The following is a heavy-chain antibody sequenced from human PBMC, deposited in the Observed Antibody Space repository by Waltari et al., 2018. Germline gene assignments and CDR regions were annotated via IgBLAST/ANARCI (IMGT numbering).Heavy chain of an antibody. CDR3: ASGYYSRPMDY. CDR2: INGASDNT. Sequence: EVQLLESGGGLVQPGGSLRLSCAGSGFTFNNYAMGWVRQTPGKGLEWVSSINGASDNTFYADSVKGRFTISRDNSKNTLYLQMYRLRAEDTALYYCASGYYSRPMDYWGQGTLVTVSS. CDR1: GFTFNNYA. J-gene: IGHJ4*02. D-gene: IGHD1-26*01. V-gene: IGHV3-23*01.